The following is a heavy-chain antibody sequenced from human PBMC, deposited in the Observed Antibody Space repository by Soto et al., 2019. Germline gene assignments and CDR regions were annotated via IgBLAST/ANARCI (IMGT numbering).Heavy chain of an antibody. Sequence: ASVKVSCKVSGYTLTELSMHWVRQAPGKGLEWMGGFDPEDGETIYAQKFQGRVTMTEDTSTDTAYMELSSLRSEDTAVYYCATFDYYDSSGYRPPRPFDYWGQGTLVTVSS. D-gene: IGHD3-22*01. CDR2: FDPEDGET. CDR3: ATFDYYDSSGYRPPRPFDY. CDR1: GYTLTELS. J-gene: IGHJ4*02. V-gene: IGHV1-24*01.